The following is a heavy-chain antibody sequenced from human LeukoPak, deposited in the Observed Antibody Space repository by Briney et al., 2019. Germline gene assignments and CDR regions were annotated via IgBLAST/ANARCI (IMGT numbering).Heavy chain of an antibody. CDR2: IWYDGSNK. J-gene: IGHJ4*02. D-gene: IGHD2-21*02. V-gene: IGHV3-33*08. CDR1: GFTFSSYG. Sequence: GRSLRLSCAASGFTFSSYGMHWVRQAPGKGLEWVAVIWYDGSNKYYADSVKGRFTISRDNSKNTLYLQMNSLRAEDTAVYYCATYCGGDCYSVDYWGQGTLVTVSS. CDR3: ATYCGGDCYSVDY.